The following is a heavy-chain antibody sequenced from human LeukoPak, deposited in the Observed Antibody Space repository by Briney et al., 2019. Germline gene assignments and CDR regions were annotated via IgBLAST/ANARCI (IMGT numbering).Heavy chain of an antibody. CDR3: ARQSPPPYVLRFLEWPDSYYFDY. D-gene: IGHD3-3*01. J-gene: IGHJ4*02. V-gene: IGHV4-39*01. CDR2: IYYSGST. CDR1: GGSISSSSYY. Sequence: PSETLSLTCTVSGGSISSSSYYWGWIRQPPGKGLEWIGSIYYSGSTYYNPSLKSRVTISVDTSKNQFSLKLSSVTAADTAVCYCARQSPPPYVLRFLEWPDSYYFDYWGQGTLVTVSS.